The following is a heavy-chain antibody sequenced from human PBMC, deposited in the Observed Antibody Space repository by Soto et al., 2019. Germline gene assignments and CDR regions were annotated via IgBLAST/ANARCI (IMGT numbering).Heavy chain of an antibody. V-gene: IGHV1-69*13. CDR3: ARDPENYYDSSGYYYYDAFDI. Sequence: SVKVSCKASGGTFSSYAISWVRQAPGQGLEWMGGIIPIFGTANYAQKFQGRVTITADESTSTAYMELSSLRSEDTAVYYCARDPENYYDSSGYYYYDAFDIWGQ. J-gene: IGHJ3*02. CDR1: GGTFSSYA. CDR2: IIPIFGTA. D-gene: IGHD3-22*01.